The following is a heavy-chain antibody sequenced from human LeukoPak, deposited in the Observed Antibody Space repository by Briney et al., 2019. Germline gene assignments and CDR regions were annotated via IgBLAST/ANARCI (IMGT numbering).Heavy chain of an antibody. J-gene: IGHJ4*01. V-gene: IGHV3-21*01. CDR2: ISTSSSYI. CDR1: GFTLSSYS. CDR3: ARDVNWNYCDY. D-gene: IGHD1-20*01. Sequence: GGSLRLSCAASGFTLSSYSMDWVRQAPGKGLEWVSFISTSSSYIYYADSVKGRFTISRDNAKNSLNLQMNSLRAEDTAVYYCARDVNWNYCDYWGHGTLVTVSS.